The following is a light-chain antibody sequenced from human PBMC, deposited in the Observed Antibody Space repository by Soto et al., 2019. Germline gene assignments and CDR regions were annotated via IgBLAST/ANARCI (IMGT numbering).Light chain of an antibody. V-gene: IGLV3-21*02. CDR1: NFGTKI. CDR2: ENS. Sequence: SYELTQPPSVSVAPGQTATLTCGGDNFGTKIVRWYQHKPGQAPVLVVHENSDRHSGIPERFSGTKSRDTAALTITEVEAADEADYYCQVWDSNSVHVVFGGGTKVTVL. CDR3: QVWDSNSVHVV. J-gene: IGLJ2*01.